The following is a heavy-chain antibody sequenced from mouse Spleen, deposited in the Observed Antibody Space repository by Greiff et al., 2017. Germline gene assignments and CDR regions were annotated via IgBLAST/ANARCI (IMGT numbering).Heavy chain of an antibody. Sequence: QVQLQQSGAELVRPGASVTLSCKASGYIFTDYEMHWVKQTPVHGLEWIGAIDPETGGTAYNQKFKGKAILTADKSSSTAYMELRSLTSEDSAVYYCTRRGLLRYLYWYFDVWGAGTTVTVSS. J-gene: IGHJ1*01. CDR2: IDPETGGT. D-gene: IGHD1-1*01. CDR3: TRRGLLRYLYWYFDV. CDR1: GYIFTDYE. V-gene: IGHV1-15*01.